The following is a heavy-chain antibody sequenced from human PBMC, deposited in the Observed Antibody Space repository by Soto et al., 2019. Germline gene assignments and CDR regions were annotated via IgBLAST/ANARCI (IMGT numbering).Heavy chain of an antibody. CDR3: ARGGGVGVAGSAAFDM. V-gene: IGHV1-2*02. CDR1: GYPVTAYY. Sequence: QLHLVQSGAVVKKPGASVTVSCSASGYPVTAYYMHWVRQAPGRGLEWMGGINPATGAAKYTQTFQGRVPMTRATATSTVFMELSGLTSEDTAVFYCARGGGVGVAGSAAFDMWGQGTLVTVSS. J-gene: IGHJ3*02. CDR2: INPATGAA. D-gene: IGHD3-3*01.